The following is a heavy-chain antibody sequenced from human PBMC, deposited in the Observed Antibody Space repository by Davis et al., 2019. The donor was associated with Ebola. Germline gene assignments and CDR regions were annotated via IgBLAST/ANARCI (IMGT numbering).Heavy chain of an antibody. CDR2: IDPSDSYS. Sequence: KVSCKGSGYTFTSYWIAWVRQMPGKGLEWMGRIDPSDSYSNYSPSFQGHVTISIDKSFSTAYLQWSSLKASDTAIYYCARGDFLAAAGYYFDYWGQGTLVTVSS. CDR3: ARGDFLAAAGYYFDY. J-gene: IGHJ4*02. CDR1: GYTFTSYW. D-gene: IGHD6-13*01. V-gene: IGHV5-10-1*01.